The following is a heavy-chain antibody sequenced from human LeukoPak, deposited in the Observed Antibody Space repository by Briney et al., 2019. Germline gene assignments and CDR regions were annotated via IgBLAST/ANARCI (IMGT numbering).Heavy chain of an antibody. CDR2: IIPILGIA. V-gene: IGHV1-69*04. Sequence: SVKVSCKASGGTFSSYAISWVRQAPGQGLEWMGRIIPILGIANYAQKFQGRVTITADKSTSTAYMELSSLRSEDTAVYYCARDRKDTAMDYWGQGTLVTVSS. CDR1: GGTFSSYA. J-gene: IGHJ4*02. D-gene: IGHD5-18*01. CDR3: ARDRKDTAMDY.